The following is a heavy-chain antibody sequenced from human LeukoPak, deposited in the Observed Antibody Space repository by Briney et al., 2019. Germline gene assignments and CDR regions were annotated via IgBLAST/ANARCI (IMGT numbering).Heavy chain of an antibody. CDR2: IYYSGST. CDR1: GGSISSSSYY. V-gene: IGHV4-39*01. CDR3: ARGGDSSSWSVDY. D-gene: IGHD6-13*01. Sequence: SETLSLTCTVSGGSISSSSYYWGWIRQPPGKGLEWIGSIYYSGSTYYNPSLKSRVTISVDTSKNQFSLKLSSVTAADTAVYYCARGGDSSSWSVDYWGQGTLVTVSS. J-gene: IGHJ4*02.